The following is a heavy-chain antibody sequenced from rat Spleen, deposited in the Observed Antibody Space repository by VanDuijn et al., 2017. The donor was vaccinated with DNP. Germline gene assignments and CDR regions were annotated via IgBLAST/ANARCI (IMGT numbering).Heavy chain of an antibody. J-gene: IGHJ2*01. Sequence: EVQLVESGGGLVQPGRSLKLSCVASGFTFNNYWMTWIRQAPGKGLEWVASIANTGGITYYPDSVQGRFTISRDYARSTLYLQMNSLRSEDTATYYCTRAFITTVVTLDYWGQGVMVTVSS. D-gene: IGHD1-1*01. V-gene: IGHV5-31*01. CDR3: TRAFITTVVTLDY. CDR2: IANTGGIT. CDR1: GFTFNNYW.